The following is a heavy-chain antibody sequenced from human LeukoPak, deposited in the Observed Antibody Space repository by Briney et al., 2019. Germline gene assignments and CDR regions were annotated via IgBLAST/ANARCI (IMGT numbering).Heavy chain of an antibody. J-gene: IGHJ6*02. CDR2: IIPIFGTA. D-gene: IGHD2/OR15-2a*01. Sequence: SVKVSCKASGGTFSSYAISWVRQAPGQGLEWMGGIIPIFGTANYAQKFQGRVTITADKSTSTAYMELSSLRSEDTAVYYCASFSPYYYYGMDVWGQGTTVTVSS. CDR3: ASFSPYYYYGMDV. V-gene: IGHV1-69*06. CDR1: GGTFSSYA.